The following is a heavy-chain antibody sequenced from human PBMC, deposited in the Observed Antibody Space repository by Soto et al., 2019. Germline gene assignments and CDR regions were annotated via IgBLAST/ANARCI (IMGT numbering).Heavy chain of an antibody. CDR3: ARVVGSSGWYSGSFDI. CDR2: INQSGST. Sequence: QVQLQQWGAGLLKPSETLSLTCAVYGGSFSDSYWYWIRQPPGKGLEWIGEINQSGSTNYIPALKSGVTISVATSKNQFSLKLSSVTAADSAVYYSARVVGSSGWYSGSFDIWGPGTMVTVSS. J-gene: IGHJ3*02. D-gene: IGHD6-19*01. V-gene: IGHV4-34*01. CDR1: GGSFSDSY.